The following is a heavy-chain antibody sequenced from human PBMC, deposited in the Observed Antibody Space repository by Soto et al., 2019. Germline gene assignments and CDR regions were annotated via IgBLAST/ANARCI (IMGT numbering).Heavy chain of an antibody. Sequence: QVQLVQSGAEVKKPGASVKVSCKAPRYIFTAYFMHWVRQAPGQGLEWMGWITPNYGATHHCLSFQGRFTITWDTSISTAYMVLSSMRSDDTVVYFCASLEPCARFVPWGQGTLVIVSS. V-gene: IGHV1-2*02. CDR3: ASLEPCARFVP. CDR2: ITPNYGAT. CDR1: RYIFTAYF. J-gene: IGHJ5*02.